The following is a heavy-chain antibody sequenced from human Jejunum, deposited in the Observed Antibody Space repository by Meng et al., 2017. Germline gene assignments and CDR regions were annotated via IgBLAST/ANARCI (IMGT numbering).Heavy chain of an antibody. CDR3: AKETDSAGYYPHDH. V-gene: IGHV3-30*07. D-gene: IGHD3-22*01. CDR2: TSYDGNNK. CDR1: GFTFSSYA. Sequence: GGSLRLSCAASGFTFSSYAMRWVRQAPGKGLEWVAVTSYDGNNKYYADSVKGRFTISRDNAQNTLFLQMNSLRPEDTAVFYCAKETDSAGYYPHDHWGQGTLVTVSS. J-gene: IGHJ4*02.